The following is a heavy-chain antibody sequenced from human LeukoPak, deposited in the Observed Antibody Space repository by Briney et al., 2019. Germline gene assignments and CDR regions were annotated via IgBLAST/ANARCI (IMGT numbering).Heavy chain of an antibody. CDR3: ARGGGYSYGSFDY. J-gene: IGHJ4*02. CDR1: GFTFSSYS. D-gene: IGHD5-18*01. V-gene: IGHV3-43D*03. Sequence: PGGSLRLSCAASGFTFSSYSMNWVRQAPGKGLEWVSLISWDGGSTYYADSVKGRFTISRDNSKNSLYLQMNSLRAEDTAVYYCARGGGYSYGSFDYWGQGTLVTVSS. CDR2: ISWDGGST.